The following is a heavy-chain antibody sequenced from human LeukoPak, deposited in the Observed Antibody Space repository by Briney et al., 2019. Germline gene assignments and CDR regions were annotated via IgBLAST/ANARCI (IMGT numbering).Heavy chain of an antibody. CDR2: ISGSGGST. V-gene: IGHV3-23*01. D-gene: IGHD6-19*01. Sequence: PGGSLRLSCAASGFTFSSYAMSWVRQAPGKGLEWVSAISGSGGSTYYADSVKGRFTISRDNSKNTLYLRMNSLRAEDTAVYYCAKGIAVAGTPFDYWGQGTLVTVSS. CDR3: AKGIAVAGTPFDY. CDR1: GFTFSSYA. J-gene: IGHJ4*02.